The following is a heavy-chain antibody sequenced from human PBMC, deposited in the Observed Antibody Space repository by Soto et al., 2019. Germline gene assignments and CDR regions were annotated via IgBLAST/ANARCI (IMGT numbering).Heavy chain of an antibody. J-gene: IGHJ4*02. CDR3: ARHQEAARLEPLVY. Sequence: SETLSLTCTVSCGSISSYYWSWIRQPPGKGLEWIGYIYYSGSTNYNPSLKSRVTISVDTSKNQFSLKLSSVTAADTAVYYCARHQEAARLEPLVYWGQGTLVTVSS. CDR2: IYYSGST. V-gene: IGHV4-59*08. D-gene: IGHD6-6*01. CDR1: CGSISSYY.